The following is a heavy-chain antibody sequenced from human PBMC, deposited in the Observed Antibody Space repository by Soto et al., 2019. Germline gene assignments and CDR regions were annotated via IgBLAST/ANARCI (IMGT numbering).Heavy chain of an antibody. Sequence: QVQLLQSGPEVKEPGASVKVSCKASGYNFVSFGVSWVRQAPGQGLEWMGWITPDNGNTNYAQKFQGRATMTTDTSTITAYMEVRSLRFDDTAVYYCARLAPCAGGTCYSLALDVWGQGALVTVSS. CDR3: ARLAPCAGGTCYSLALDV. V-gene: IGHV1-18*01. J-gene: IGHJ4*02. CDR2: ITPDNGNT. CDR1: GYNFVSFG. D-gene: IGHD2-15*01.